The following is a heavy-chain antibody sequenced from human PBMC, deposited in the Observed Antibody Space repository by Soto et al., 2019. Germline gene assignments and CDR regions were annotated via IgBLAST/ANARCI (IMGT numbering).Heavy chain of an antibody. J-gene: IGHJ6*02. CDR2: IIPIFGTA. CDR3: ASVVVAATKAQYYYGMDV. CDR1: GGTFSSYA. Sequence: QVQLVQSGAEVKKPGSSVKVSCKASGGTFSSYAISWVRQAPGQGLEWMGGIIPIFGTANYAQKFQGRVTITADESTSTAYMELSSLRSEDTAVYYCASVVVAATKAQYYYGMDVWGQGTTVTVSS. D-gene: IGHD2-15*01. V-gene: IGHV1-69*01.